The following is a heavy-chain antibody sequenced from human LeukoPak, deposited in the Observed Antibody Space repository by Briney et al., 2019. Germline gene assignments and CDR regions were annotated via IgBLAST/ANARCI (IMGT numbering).Heavy chain of an antibody. D-gene: IGHD3-22*01. J-gene: IGHJ4*02. CDR2: IHYSGST. V-gene: IGHV4-59*01. CDR1: GGSISSYY. Sequence: TPSETLSLTCTVSGGSISSYYWSWIRQPPGKGLEWIGYIHYSGSTNYNPSLKSRVTISVDTSKNQFSLKLSSVTAADTAVYYCARVVGSITMIVVNRGGFYFDYWGQGTLVTVSS. CDR3: ARVVGSITMIVVNRGGFYFDY.